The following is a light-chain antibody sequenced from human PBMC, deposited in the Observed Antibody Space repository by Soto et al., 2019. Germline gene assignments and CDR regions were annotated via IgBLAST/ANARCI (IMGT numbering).Light chain of an antibody. CDR3: QHYNSWA. V-gene: IGKV1-5*03. CDR1: QTIGAF. CDR2: KAS. Sequence: QMTQSPSTLSASVGERVTITCRASQTIGAFLAWYQLKPGKAPNLLISKASNLQDGVPSRFSGSGSGTEFTLTITSLQPDDFATYYGQHYNSWAFGQGTKVEIK. J-gene: IGKJ1*01.